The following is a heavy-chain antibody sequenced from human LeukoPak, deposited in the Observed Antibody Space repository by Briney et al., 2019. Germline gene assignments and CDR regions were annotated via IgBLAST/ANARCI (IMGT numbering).Heavy chain of an antibody. D-gene: IGHD3-16*01. V-gene: IGHV3-23*01. CDR3: AKDENSNLIGFDY. J-gene: IGHJ4*02. CDR2: IGDSGGST. Sequence: PGGSLRLSCAASGFTFSSYAMSWVRQAPGKGLEWVSVIGDSGGSTYYADSVKGRFTISRDNSKNTLYLQMNSLRAEDTAVYHCAKDENSNLIGFDYWGQGALVTVSS. CDR1: GFTFSSYA.